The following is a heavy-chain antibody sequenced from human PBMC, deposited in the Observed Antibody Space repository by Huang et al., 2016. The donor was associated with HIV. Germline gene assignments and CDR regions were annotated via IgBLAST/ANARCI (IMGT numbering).Heavy chain of an antibody. J-gene: IGHJ6*02. CDR1: TFRFGAYW. V-gene: IGHV3-7*01. CDR2: IKQDESEK. D-gene: IGHD1-7*01. Sequence: VESGGRLVQPGGSIRLSCVGSTFRFGAYWMSWVRQSPGKVLEWGANIKQDESEKYYVDSVKGRFNISRDNAKKVLVLEMNNVRVEDTATYYCATKTAAMDIWGQGTTVTVS. CDR3: ATKTAAMDI.